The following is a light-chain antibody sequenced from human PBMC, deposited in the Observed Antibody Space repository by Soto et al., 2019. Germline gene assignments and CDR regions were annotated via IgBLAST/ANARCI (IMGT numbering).Light chain of an antibody. CDR1: SGHSSYA. CDR3: QTWGTGTHVL. J-gene: IGLJ2*01. Sequence: QLVLTQSPSASASLGASVKLTCTLSSGHSSYAIAWHQQQPEKGPRYLMKLNSDGSHSKGDGIPDRFSGSSSGAERYLTISSLQSEDEADYYCQTWGTGTHVLLGGGTKVTVL. CDR2: LNSDGSH. V-gene: IGLV4-69*01.